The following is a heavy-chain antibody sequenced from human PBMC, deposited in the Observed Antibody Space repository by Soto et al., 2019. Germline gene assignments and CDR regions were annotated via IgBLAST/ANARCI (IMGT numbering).Heavy chain of an antibody. J-gene: IGHJ6*02. CDR3: AKDRFTAMVKNYYYYGMDV. CDR1: GFTFSSYA. CDR2: ISGSGGST. V-gene: IGHV3-23*01. D-gene: IGHD5-18*01. Sequence: GGSLRLSCAASGFTFSSYAMSWVRQAPGKGLEWVSAISGSGGSTYYADSVKGRFTISRDNSKNTLYLQMNSLRAEDTAVYYCAKDRFTAMVKNYYYYGMDVWGQGTTVTVSS.